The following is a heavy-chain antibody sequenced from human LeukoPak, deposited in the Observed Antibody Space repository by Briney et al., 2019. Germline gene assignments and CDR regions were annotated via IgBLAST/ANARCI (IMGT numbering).Heavy chain of an antibody. CDR1: GFTFSSYA. V-gene: IGHV3-23*01. J-gene: IGHJ4*02. Sequence: PGGSLRLSCAASGFTFSSYAMSWVRQAPGKGLEWVSAISGSGGSTYYADSVKGRFTISRDNSKNTLYLQMNSLRAEDTAVYYCARDAQYDFWSGSFDYWGQGTLVTVSS. CDR2: ISGSGGST. D-gene: IGHD3-3*01. CDR3: ARDAQYDFWSGSFDY.